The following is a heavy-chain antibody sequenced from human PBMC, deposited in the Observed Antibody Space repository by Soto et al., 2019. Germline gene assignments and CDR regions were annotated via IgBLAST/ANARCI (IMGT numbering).Heavy chain of an antibody. D-gene: IGHD6-6*01. CDR2: ISGSGGST. V-gene: IGHV3-23*01. CDR1: GFTFSSYA. Sequence: PGGSLRLSCAASGFTFSSYAMSWVRQAPGKGLEWVSAISGSGGSTYYADSVKGRFTISRDNSKNTLYLQMNSLRAEDTAVYYCAKEKDSSSSLPPSWFDPWGQGTLVTVSS. CDR3: AKEKDSSSSLPPSWFDP. J-gene: IGHJ5*02.